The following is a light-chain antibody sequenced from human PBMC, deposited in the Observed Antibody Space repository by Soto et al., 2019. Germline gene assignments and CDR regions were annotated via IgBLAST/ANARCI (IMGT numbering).Light chain of an antibody. V-gene: IGKV3D-15*01. J-gene: IGKJ5*01. CDR1: QSVSSD. CDR2: DAS. Sequence: EIVFTQSPGTLALSPGEGATLSCRASQSVSSDLAWYHQKPGQAPRLLIYDASTRATGIPARFSGSGSGTEFILTISSLQSEDFGVYYCQQYNNWPPITFGQGTRLEIK. CDR3: QQYNNWPPIT.